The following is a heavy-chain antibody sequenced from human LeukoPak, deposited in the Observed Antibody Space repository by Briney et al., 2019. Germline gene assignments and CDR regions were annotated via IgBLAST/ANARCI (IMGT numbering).Heavy chain of an antibody. CDR1: GGSFSGYY. Sequence: SETLSLTCAVYGGSFSGYYWSWIRQPPGKGLEWIGEINHSGSTNYNPSLKSRVAISVDTSKNHFSLRLNSVTAADTAVYYCATYSGTCSAFDIWGLGTLVTVSS. V-gene: IGHV4-34*01. CDR2: INHSGST. J-gene: IGHJ3*02. CDR3: ATYSGTCSAFDI. D-gene: IGHD1-26*01.